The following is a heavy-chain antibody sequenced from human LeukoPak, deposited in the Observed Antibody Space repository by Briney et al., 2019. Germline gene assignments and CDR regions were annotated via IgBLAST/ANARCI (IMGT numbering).Heavy chain of an antibody. V-gene: IGHV4-34*01. CDR2: INHSGST. CDR3: ARGPRDIVATIPLAYDY. D-gene: IGHD5-12*01. J-gene: IGHJ4*02. CDR1: GGSFSGYY. Sequence: SETLSLTCAVYGGSFSGYYWSWIRQPPGKGLKWIGEINHSGSTNYNPSLKSRVTISVDTSRNQFSLKLSSVTAADTAVYYCARGPRDIVATIPLAYDYWGQGTLVTVSS.